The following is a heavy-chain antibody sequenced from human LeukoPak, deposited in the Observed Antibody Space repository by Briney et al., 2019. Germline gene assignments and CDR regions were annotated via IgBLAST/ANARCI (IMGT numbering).Heavy chain of an antibody. CDR3: ASPYCSSTSCYPHDAFDI. CDR1: GYTFTGYY. D-gene: IGHD2-2*01. V-gene: IGHV1-2*02. J-gene: IGHJ3*02. Sequence: ASVKVSCKASGYTFTGYYMHWVRQAPGQGLEWMGWINPNSGGTNYAQKFQGRVTMTRDTSISTAYMELSRLRPDDTAVYYCASPYCSSTSCYPHDAFDIWGQGTMVTVSS. CDR2: INPNSGGT.